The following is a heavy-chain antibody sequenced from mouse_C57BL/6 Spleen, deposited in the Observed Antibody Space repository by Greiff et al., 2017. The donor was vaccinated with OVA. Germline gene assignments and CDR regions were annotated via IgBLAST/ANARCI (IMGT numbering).Heavy chain of an antibody. V-gene: IGHV1-82*01. CDR2: ISPGDGDT. CDR1: GYAFSSSW. CDR3: ARSPYDYDDAY. D-gene: IGHD2-4*01. J-gene: IGHJ3*01. Sequence: VMLVESGPELVKPGASVKISCKASGYAFSSSWMNWVKQRPGKGLEWIGRISPGDGDTNYNGKFKGKATLTADKSSSTAYMQLSSLTSEDSAVYFCARSPYDYDDAYWGQGTLVTVSA.